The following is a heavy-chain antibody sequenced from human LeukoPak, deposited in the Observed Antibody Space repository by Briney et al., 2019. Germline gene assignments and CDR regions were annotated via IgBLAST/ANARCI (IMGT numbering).Heavy chain of an antibody. CDR1: GFTFSSYS. CDR3: AREGLMSHTKDY. CDR2: ISSSSSYI. D-gene: IGHD3-16*01. J-gene: IGHJ4*02. Sequence: GGSLRLSCAASGFTFSSYSMNWVRQAPGKGLEWVSSISSSSSYIYYADSVKGRFTISRDNAKNSLYLQMNSLRAEDTAVYYCAREGLMSHTKDYWGQGTLVTVSS. V-gene: IGHV3-21*01.